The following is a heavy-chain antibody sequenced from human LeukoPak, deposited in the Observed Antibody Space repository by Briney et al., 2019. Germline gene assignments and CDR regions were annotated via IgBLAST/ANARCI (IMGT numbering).Heavy chain of an antibody. Sequence: PSENLSLTCTGSGGSISSHYWSWLRQPAGKGLEWIGRIYTSGSTNYNASLKSRVTMSVDTAKNQFSLKLSSVTAADTGVYYCARDFQYYDFWSGNALWGDAFDIWGQGTMVTVSS. J-gene: IGHJ3*02. V-gene: IGHV4-4*07. CDR3: ARDFQYYDFWSGNALWGDAFDI. CDR1: GGSISSHY. D-gene: IGHD3-3*01. CDR2: IYTSGST.